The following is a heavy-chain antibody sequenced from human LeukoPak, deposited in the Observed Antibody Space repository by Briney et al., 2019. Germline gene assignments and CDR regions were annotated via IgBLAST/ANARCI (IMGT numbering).Heavy chain of an antibody. CDR2: INPNSGGT. CDR3: ATHSSGWYRKDY. D-gene: IGHD6-19*01. V-gene: IGHV1-2*06. Sequence: GASVKVSCKASGYTFTGYYMHWVRQAPGQGLEWMGRINPNSGGTNYAQKFQGRVTMTGDTSISTAYMELSRLRSDDTAVYYCATHSSGWYRKDYWGQGTLVTVSS. J-gene: IGHJ4*02. CDR1: GYTFTGYY.